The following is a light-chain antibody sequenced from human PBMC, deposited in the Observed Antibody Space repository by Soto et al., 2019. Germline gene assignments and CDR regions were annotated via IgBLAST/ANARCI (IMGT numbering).Light chain of an antibody. CDR3: SSYTISNTQV. CDR2: EVS. Sequence: QSVLTQPASVSGSPGQSITISCTGTISDVGGYNYVSWYQQHPGKAPKLMIYEVSNRPSGVSNRFSASKSGNTASLTISGLQAEDEADYYCSSYTISNTQVFGGGTKLTVL. CDR1: ISDVGGYNY. J-gene: IGLJ3*02. V-gene: IGLV2-14*01.